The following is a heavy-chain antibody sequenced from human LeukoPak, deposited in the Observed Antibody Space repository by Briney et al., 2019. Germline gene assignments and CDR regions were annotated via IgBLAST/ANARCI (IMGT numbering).Heavy chain of an antibody. CDR2: ISGSGGST. D-gene: IGHD2-15*01. J-gene: IGHJ4*02. Sequence: GGSLRLSCAASGFTFSSYAMSWVRQAPGKGLEWVSAISGSGGSTYYADSVKGRFTISRDNSKNTLYLQMNSLRAEDTAVYYCAKGNTLGYCSGGSCYSPDYWGQGTLVTVSS. CDR3: AKGNTLGYCSGGSCYSPDY. V-gene: IGHV3-23*01. CDR1: GFTFSSYA.